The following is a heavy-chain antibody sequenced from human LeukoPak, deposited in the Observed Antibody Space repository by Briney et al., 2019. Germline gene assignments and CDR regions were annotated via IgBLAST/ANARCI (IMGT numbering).Heavy chain of an antibody. V-gene: IGHV3-23*01. CDR1: GFTFSSYA. Sequence: GGSLRLSCAASGFTFSSYAMSWVRQAPGKGLEWVSAISGSGGSTHYADSVKGRFTISRDSSENTLYLQMNSLRAEDTAVYYCAKVSGGGLYYNGMDVWGQGTTVTVSS. D-gene: IGHD1-14*01. CDR3: AKVSGGGLYYNGMDV. J-gene: IGHJ6*02. CDR2: ISGSGGST.